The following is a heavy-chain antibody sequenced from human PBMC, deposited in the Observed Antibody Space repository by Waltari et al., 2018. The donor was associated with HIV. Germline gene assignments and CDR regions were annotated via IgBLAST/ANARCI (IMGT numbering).Heavy chain of an antibody. CDR3: ARGGFYGSGSKVN. D-gene: IGHD3-10*01. CDR1: GFTFSSYW. J-gene: IGHJ4*02. Sequence: EVQLVESGGGLVQPGGSLRLSCAASGFTFSSYWMSWVGQAQGKGLEWVANIKQDGSEKYYVDSVNGRFTISRDNAENSLYLQMNSLRAEDTAVYYCARGGFYGSGSKVNWGQGTLVTVSS. V-gene: IGHV3-7*04. CDR2: IKQDGSEK.